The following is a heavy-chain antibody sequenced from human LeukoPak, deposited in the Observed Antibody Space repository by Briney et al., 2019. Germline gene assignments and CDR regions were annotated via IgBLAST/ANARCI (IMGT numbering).Heavy chain of an antibody. J-gene: IGHJ4*02. CDR2: IYSGGST. D-gene: IGHD3-10*01. CDR3: ARVRFGGFGESGPYYFDY. V-gene: IGHV3-53*04. CDR1: GFTVSSNY. Sequence: GGSLRLSCAASGFTVSSNYMSWVRQAPGKGLEWVSVIYSGGSTYYADSVKGRFTISRHNSKNTLYLQMNSLRAEDTAVYYCARVRFGGFGESGPYYFDYWGQGTLVTVSS.